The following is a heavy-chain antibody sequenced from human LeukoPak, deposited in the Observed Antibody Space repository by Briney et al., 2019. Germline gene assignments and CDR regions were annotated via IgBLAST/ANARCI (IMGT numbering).Heavy chain of an antibody. J-gene: IGHJ4*02. D-gene: IGHD3-22*01. CDR2: ISGSGGST. V-gene: IGHV3-23*01. Sequence: GGSLSLSCAASGSTFSSYAMSWVRQAPGKGLEWVSAISGSGGSTYYADSVKGRFAISRDNSKNTLYLQMNSLRAEDTAVYYCAKFNGYYPYPSNFDYWGQGTLVTVSS. CDR1: GSTFSSYA. CDR3: AKFNGYYPYPSNFDY.